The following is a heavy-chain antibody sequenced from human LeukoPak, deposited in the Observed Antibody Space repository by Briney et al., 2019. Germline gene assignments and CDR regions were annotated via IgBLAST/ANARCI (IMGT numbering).Heavy chain of an antibody. CDR2: IYYSGST. CDR3: ARVLDGGDAFDI. J-gene: IGHJ3*02. Sequence: SETLSLTCTVSGGSISSSSYYGGWIRQPPGKGLEWIGSIYYSGSTYYNPSLKSRVTISVDTSKNQFSLKLSSVTAADTAVYYCARVLDGGDAFDIWGQGTMVTVSS. CDR1: GGSISSSSYY. D-gene: IGHD2-15*01. V-gene: IGHV4-39*01.